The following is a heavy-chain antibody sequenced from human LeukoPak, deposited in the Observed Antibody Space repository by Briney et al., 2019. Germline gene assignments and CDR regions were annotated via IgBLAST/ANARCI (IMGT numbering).Heavy chain of an antibody. CDR2: IYYSGST. D-gene: IGHD3-9*01. CDR3: ARHGGGALRYFDWLSYLFDY. Sequence: SETLSLTCTVSGGSISSYYWSWIRQPPGKGLEWIGYIYYSGSTNYNPSLKSRVTISVDTSKNQFSLKLSSVTAAETAVYYCARHGGGALRYFDWLSYLFDYWGQGTLVTVSS. CDR1: GGSISSYY. J-gene: IGHJ4*02. V-gene: IGHV4-59*08.